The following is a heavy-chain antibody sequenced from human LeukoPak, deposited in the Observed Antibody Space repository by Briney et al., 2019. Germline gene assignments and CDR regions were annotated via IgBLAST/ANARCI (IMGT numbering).Heavy chain of an antibody. D-gene: IGHD6-13*01. CDR3: ARDRSWYSSSWYGYYYYYYMDV. J-gene: IGHJ6*03. CDR2: ISGSGGST. V-gene: IGHV3-23*01. Sequence: GGSLRLSCAASGFTFSSYAMSWVRQAPGKGVEWVSAISGSGGSTYYADSVKGRFTISRDNSKNTLYLQMNSLRAEDTAVYYCARDRSWYSSSWYGYYYYYYMDVWGKGTTVTVSS. CDR1: GFTFSSYA.